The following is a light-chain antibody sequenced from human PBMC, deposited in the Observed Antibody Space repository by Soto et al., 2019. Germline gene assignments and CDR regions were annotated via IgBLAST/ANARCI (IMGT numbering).Light chain of an antibody. J-gene: IGLJ1*01. Sequence: QSVLSQARSVSGSPGQSFTISCTGIISDIGSYNRVSWYQQPPGTAPKLMIYEVNNRPSGVPDRFSGSTSGNTASLTISGLQAEDEADYYCRLYTSISPYVFGTGTKVTVL. CDR2: EVN. CDR1: ISDIGSYNR. CDR3: RLYTSISPYV. V-gene: IGLV2-18*01.